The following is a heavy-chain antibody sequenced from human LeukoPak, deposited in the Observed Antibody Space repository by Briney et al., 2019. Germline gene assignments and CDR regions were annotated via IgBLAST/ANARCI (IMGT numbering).Heavy chain of an antibody. D-gene: IGHD2-2*01. CDR1: GGSISRYY. J-gene: IGHJ4*02. CDR3: ARELSSEVVPAAGFDY. Sequence: PSETLSLTCTVSGGSISRYYWSWIRQPPGKGLEWIGYIYYSGSTNYNPSLKSRVTISVDTSKNQFSLKLSSVTAADTAVYYCARELSSEVVPAAGFDYWGQGTLVTVSS. CDR2: IYYSGST. V-gene: IGHV4-59*01.